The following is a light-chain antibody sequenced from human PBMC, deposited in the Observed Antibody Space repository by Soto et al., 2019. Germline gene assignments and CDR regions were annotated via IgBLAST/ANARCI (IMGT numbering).Light chain of an antibody. CDR1: QSVSSSY. Sequence: EIVLTQSPGTLSLSPGERGTLSCRASQSVSSSYLAWYQQKPGQAPRLLIYGASSRATGIPDRFSGSGSGTDFTLTISRLEPEDFAVYYCQQYGSSLLTFGQGTRLEIK. V-gene: IGKV3-20*01. CDR2: GAS. CDR3: QQYGSSLLT. J-gene: IGKJ5*01.